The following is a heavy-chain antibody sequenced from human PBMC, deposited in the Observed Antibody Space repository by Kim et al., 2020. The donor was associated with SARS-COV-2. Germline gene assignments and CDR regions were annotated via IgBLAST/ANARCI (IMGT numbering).Heavy chain of an antibody. CDR3: AREGYYGSGSYSFGMDV. Sequence: LKSRVTISVDTSKNQFSLKLSSVTAADTAVYYCAREGYYGSGSYSFGMDVWGQGTTVTVSS. D-gene: IGHD3-10*01. J-gene: IGHJ6*02. V-gene: IGHV4-39*02.